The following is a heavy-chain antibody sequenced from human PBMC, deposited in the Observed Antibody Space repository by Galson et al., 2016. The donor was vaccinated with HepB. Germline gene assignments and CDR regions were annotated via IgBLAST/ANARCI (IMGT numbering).Heavy chain of an antibody. V-gene: IGHV4-61*02. CDR3: ARDLYSSFPMDV. J-gene: IGHJ6*03. Sequence: TLSLTCTVSGGSISSGGYYWSWIRLPAGRGLEWIGRIYTSGSTNYNPSLKSRVTISVDTSKNQFSLKLSSVTAADTAVYYCARDLYSSFPMDVWGKGTTVTVSS. CDR2: IYTSGST. D-gene: IGHD6-6*01. CDR1: GGSISSGGYY.